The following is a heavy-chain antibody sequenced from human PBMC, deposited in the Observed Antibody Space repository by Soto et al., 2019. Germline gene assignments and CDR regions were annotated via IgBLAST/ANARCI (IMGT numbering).Heavy chain of an antibody. CDR1: GFSLSTSGVG. CDR2: IYWDDDK. V-gene: IGHV2-5*02. Sequence: QITLKESGPTLVKPTQTLTLTCTFSGFSLSTSGVGVGWIRQPPGKALEWLALIYWDDDKRYSPSLKSRLTTPKXXSXNXXVPTMTNMDPVDTATYYCAHRPANSSSWYGDWFEPWGQGTLVTVSS. D-gene: IGHD6-13*01. J-gene: IGHJ5*02. CDR3: AHRPANSSSWYGDWFEP.